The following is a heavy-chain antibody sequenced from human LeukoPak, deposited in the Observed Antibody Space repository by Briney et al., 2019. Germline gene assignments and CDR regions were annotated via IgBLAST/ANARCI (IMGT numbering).Heavy chain of an antibody. Sequence: GGSLRLSCAASGFTFSSYAMNWVRQAPGKGLEWVSHISSSGGSTYYAGSVKGRFTISRDNSKNTLYLQMNSLRAEDTAVYYCAKALIGTKAFDIWGQGTMVTVSS. V-gene: IGHV3-23*01. J-gene: IGHJ3*02. CDR3: AKALIGTKAFDI. CDR2: ISSSGGST. D-gene: IGHD1-20*01. CDR1: GFTFSSYA.